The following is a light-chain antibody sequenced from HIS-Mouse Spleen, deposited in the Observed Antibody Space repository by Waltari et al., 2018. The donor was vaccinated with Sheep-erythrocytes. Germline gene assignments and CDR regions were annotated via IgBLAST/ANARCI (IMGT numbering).Light chain of an antibody. CDR3: AAWDDSLNGPV. J-gene: IGLJ3*02. Sequence: QSVLTQPPSASGTPGQRVTIPCSGSSSNIGSNTVNWYQQLPGTAPKLLISSNNQRPSGVPDRFSGSKSGTSASLAISGLQSEDEADYYCAAWDDSLNGPVFGGGTKLTVL. V-gene: IGLV1-44*01. CDR2: SNN. CDR1: SSNIGSNT.